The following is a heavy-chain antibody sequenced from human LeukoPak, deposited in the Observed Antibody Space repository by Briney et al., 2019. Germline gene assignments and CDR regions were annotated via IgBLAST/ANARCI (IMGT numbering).Heavy chain of an antibody. CDR1: GFTFSRFW. CDR2: IDTDGSTT. Sequence: PGGSLRLSCAASGFTFSRFWMHWVRQPPGKGLVWVSRIDTDGSTTTYADSVKGRFTISRDNAKNTVYLQINSLRPEDTAVYYCASERDYGDSNAFDMWGQGTMVTVSS. CDR3: ASERDYGDSNAFDM. V-gene: IGHV3-74*01. J-gene: IGHJ3*02. D-gene: IGHD4-17*01.